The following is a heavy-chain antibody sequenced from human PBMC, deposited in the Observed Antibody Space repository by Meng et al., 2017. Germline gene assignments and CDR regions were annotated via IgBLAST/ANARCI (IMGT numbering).Heavy chain of an antibody. V-gene: IGHV4-34*01. D-gene: IGHD3-10*01. Sequence: QVQPHQFVAGTLKPSGTLSLTCSVYRWLISRYYCSWIRQPPGKGLEWIGEINHSGSTNYNPSLKSRVTISVDTSKNQFSLKLSSVTAADTAVYYCARKFTMVRGIYNWFDPWGQGTLVTVSS. J-gene: IGHJ5*02. CDR3: ARKFTMVRGIYNWFDP. CDR2: INHSGST. CDR1: RWLISRYY.